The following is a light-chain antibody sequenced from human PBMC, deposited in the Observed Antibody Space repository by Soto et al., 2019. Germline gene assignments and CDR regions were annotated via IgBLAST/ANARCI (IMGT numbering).Light chain of an antibody. CDR2: DAS. J-gene: IGKJ4*01. CDR1: QSVSSY. CDR3: QQRSNWPPT. V-gene: IGKV3-11*01. Sequence: EIVLTQSPATLSLSPGERATLSCRASQSVSSYLAWYQQRPGQPPRLLIYDASNRATGIPAKFSGGGSGTDFTLTISTLEPEDFAVYYRQQRSNWPPTFGGGTKVEIK.